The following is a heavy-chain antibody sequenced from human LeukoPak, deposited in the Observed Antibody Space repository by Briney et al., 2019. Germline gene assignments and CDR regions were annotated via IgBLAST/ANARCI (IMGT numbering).Heavy chain of an antibody. CDR1: GFTFSSYS. J-gene: IGHJ4*02. V-gene: IGHV3-48*01. Sequence: GGSLRLSCAASGFTFSSYSMNWVRQAPGKGLEWVSYISSSSSTIYYADSVKGRFTISRDNAKNSLYLQMNSLRAEDMAMYYCARADCSSSSCYTVAYWGQGTLVTVSS. D-gene: IGHD2-2*02. CDR3: ARADCSSSSCYTVAY. CDR2: ISSSSSTI.